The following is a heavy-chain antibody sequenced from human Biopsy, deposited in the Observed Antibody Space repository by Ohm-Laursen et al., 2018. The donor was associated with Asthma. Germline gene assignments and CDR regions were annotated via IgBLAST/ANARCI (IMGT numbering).Heavy chain of an antibody. CDR2: INSVFATT. J-gene: IGHJ4*02. Sequence: SVKVSCNSLGGTFNTYVIGCIRRAPRPAREWLGGINSVFATTTYPQEFQDRVTITADDSTSTVYMELSSLRAEDTAVYYCARKAGSCISRTCYSLDFWGQGTLVTVSS. CDR1: GGTFNTYV. D-gene: IGHD2-2*01. V-gene: IGHV1-69*13. CDR3: ARKAGSCISRTCYSLDF.